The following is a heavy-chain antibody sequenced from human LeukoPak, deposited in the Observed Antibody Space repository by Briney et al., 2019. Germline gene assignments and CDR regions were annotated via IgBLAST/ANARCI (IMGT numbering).Heavy chain of an antibody. Sequence: SGGSLRLSCAASGFTFSAYSMNWVRQAPGRGLEWISYKSRSSGAIFYADSVKGRFTISGDNAKSSLYLQMNGLRAEDTAVYYCVRDHLYGFDYWGQGTLVTVSS. D-gene: IGHD4-17*01. J-gene: IGHJ4*02. CDR2: KSRSSGAI. V-gene: IGHV3-48*04. CDR1: GFTFSAYS. CDR3: VRDHLYGFDY.